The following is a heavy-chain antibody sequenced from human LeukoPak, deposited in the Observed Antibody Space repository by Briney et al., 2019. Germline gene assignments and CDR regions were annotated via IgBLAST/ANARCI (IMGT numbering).Heavy chain of an antibody. Sequence: GGSLRLSCAASGFTFSSYAMHWVRQAPGKGLEWVAVISYDGSNKYYADSVEGRFTISRDNSKNTLCLQMNSLRAEDTAVYYCARDGGFLEWLLFFDYWGQGTLVTVSS. CDR3: ARDGGFLEWLLFFDY. V-gene: IGHV3-30*04. D-gene: IGHD3-3*01. CDR1: GFTFSSYA. J-gene: IGHJ4*02. CDR2: ISYDGSNK.